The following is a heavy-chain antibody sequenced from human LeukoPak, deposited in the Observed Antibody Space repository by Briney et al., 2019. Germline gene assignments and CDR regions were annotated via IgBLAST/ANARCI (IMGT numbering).Heavy chain of an antibody. CDR1: GFTFSSYW. J-gene: IGHJ4*02. Sequence: GGSLRLSCAASGFTFSSYWMYWVRQAPGKGLVWVSRINSDGSSTSYADSVKGRFTISRDNAKNTLYLQMNSLRAEDTAVYYCARGPRFNYYVPYWGQGTLVTVSS. V-gene: IGHV3-74*01. D-gene: IGHD5-24*01. CDR2: INSDGSST. CDR3: ARGPRFNYYVPY.